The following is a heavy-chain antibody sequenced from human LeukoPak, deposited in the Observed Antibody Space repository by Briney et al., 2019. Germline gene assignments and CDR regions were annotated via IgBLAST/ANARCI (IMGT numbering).Heavy chain of an antibody. Sequence: ASVKVSCKASGGTFSSYAISWVRQAPGQGLEWMGGIIPIFGTANYAQKFQGRVTITADESTSTAYMELSSLRSEDTAVYYCARSMEQWLVRGTQTFFDYWGQGTLVTVSS. CDR3: ARSMEQWLVRGTQTFFDY. J-gene: IGHJ4*02. CDR2: IIPIFGTA. V-gene: IGHV1-69*13. CDR1: GGTFSSYA. D-gene: IGHD6-19*01.